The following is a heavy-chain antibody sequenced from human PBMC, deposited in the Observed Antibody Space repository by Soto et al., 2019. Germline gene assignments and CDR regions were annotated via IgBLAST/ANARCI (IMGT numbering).Heavy chain of an antibody. CDR1: GYTVTSYG. J-gene: IGHJ4*02. CDR2: ISAYNGNT. V-gene: IGHV1-18*01. Sequence: QVQLVQSGAEVKKPGSSVKVSCKASGYTVTSYGISWVRQAPGQGLEWMGWISAYNGNTKYAQKVQGRVTMTTDTSTGTANRNRRSLRYDNTAVYYCARDPKRWLVRGCFDYWGAGSLLTV. CDR3: ARDPKRWLVRGCFDY. D-gene: IGHD6-19*01.